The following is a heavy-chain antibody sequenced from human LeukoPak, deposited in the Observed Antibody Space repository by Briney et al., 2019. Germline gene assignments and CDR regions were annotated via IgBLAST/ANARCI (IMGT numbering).Heavy chain of an antibody. CDR1: GFTFSNAW. V-gene: IGHV3-15*01. CDR3: TTHHLDAYFGD. J-gene: IGHJ4*02. Sequence: GGSLRLSCAASGFTFSNAWMSWVRQAPGKGLEWIGRIKSKSDGGTTDHAAPVKGRLTISRDDSAKTLYLQMNSLKTEDTAVYYCTTHHLDAYFGDWGQGTLVTVSS. CDR2: IKSKSDGGTT.